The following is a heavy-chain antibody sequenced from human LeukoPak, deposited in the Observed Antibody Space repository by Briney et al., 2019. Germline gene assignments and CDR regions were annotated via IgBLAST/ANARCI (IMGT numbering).Heavy chain of an antibody. D-gene: IGHD3-22*01. CDR2: ISGCGGASHISGSGVST. Sequence: GGSLRLSCAASGFAFSKYDMNWVRQAPGKGLEWVSGISGCGGASHISGSGVSTYYADSVKGRFTISRDNSKNTLYLQMNSLRAEDTAVYYCAKDNLESTYYHDSRGHDYWGQGTLVTVSS. CDR1: GFAFSKYD. J-gene: IGHJ4*02. CDR3: AKDNLESTYYHDSRGHDY. V-gene: IGHV3-23*01.